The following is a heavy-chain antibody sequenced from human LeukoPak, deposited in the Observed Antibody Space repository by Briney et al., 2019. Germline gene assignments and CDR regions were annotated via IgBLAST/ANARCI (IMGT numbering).Heavy chain of an antibody. D-gene: IGHD3-16*02. CDR3: AKDAVIMITFGGVIAPDLFDY. Sequence: GGSLRLSCAASGLTFSSYAMSWVRQAPGKGLEWVSAISGSGGSTYYADSVKGRFTISRDNSKNTLYLQMNSLRAEDTAVYYCAKDAVIMITFGGVIAPDLFDYWGQGTLVTVSS. CDR1: GLTFSSYA. V-gene: IGHV3-23*01. CDR2: ISGSGGST. J-gene: IGHJ4*02.